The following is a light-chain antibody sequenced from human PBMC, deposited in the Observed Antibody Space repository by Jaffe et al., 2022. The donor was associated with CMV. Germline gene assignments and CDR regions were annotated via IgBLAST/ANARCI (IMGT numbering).Light chain of an antibody. J-gene: IGLJ1*01. Sequence: QSALTQPASVSGSPGQSITISCTGTSSDVGRYNYVSWYQQHPGKVPRLMIYDVSNRPSGVTDRFSGSKSGNTASLTISGLQAEDEADYYCNSYTSSDFYVFGTGTKVTVL. CDR2: DVS. V-gene: IGLV2-14*03. CDR1: SSDVGRYNY. CDR3: NSYTSSDFYV.